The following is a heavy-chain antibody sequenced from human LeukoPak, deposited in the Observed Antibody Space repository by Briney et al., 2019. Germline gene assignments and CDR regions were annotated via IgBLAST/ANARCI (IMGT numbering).Heavy chain of an antibody. CDR2: ISSTSNTK. V-gene: IGHV3-48*04. D-gene: IGHD6-13*01. CDR1: GFTFSSYN. Sequence: GGSLRLSCAASGFTFSSYNMNWVRQAPGKGLEWASYISSTSNTKLYAGSVKGRFTVSRDDAKNSLYLQMNSLRAEDTAVYYCARQQVIDYWGQGTLVTVSS. J-gene: IGHJ4*02. CDR3: ARQQVIDY.